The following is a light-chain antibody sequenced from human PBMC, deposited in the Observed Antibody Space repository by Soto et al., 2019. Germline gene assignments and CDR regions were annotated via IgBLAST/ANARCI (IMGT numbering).Light chain of an antibody. Sequence: QSVLTQPPSVSEAPGQRVTISCTGSSSNIGPTYDVHWYQQLPGTAPKLLIYANTNRPSGVPDRFSGSKSGTSASLAITGLQAEDEADYFCQSYDSSLSGYVFGTGTKLTVL. CDR1: SSNIGPTYD. J-gene: IGLJ1*01. V-gene: IGLV1-40*01. CDR3: QSYDSSLSGYV. CDR2: ANT.